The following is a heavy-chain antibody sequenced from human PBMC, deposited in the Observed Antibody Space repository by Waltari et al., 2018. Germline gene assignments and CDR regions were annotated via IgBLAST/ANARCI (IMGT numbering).Heavy chain of an antibody. J-gene: IGHJ6*03. CDR1: GGSFSGYY. CDR3: ARVTSVMSYYMDV. V-gene: IGHV4-34*01. Sequence: QVQLQQWGAGLLKPSETLSLTCAVDGGSFSGYYWSWIRQPPGKGLEWIGEINHSGSTNYNPSLKSRVTIAVDTSKNQFSLKLSSVTAADTAVYYCARVTSVMSYYMDVWGKGTTVTVSS. CDR2: INHSGST.